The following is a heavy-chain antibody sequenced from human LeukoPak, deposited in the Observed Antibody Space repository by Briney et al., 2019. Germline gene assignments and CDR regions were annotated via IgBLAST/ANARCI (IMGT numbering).Heavy chain of an antibody. CDR1: GGSISSYY. Sequence: SETLSLTCTVSGGSISSYYWGWVRQPPGKGLEWIRSIYYSGTTYNNPSLQSRVTMSVDTSKNQFSLKLSSVTAADTAVYYCARHKLTYYFDSWGQGTLVTVSS. V-gene: IGHV4-39*01. CDR3: ARHKLTYYFDS. CDR2: IYYSGTT. J-gene: IGHJ4*02. D-gene: IGHD2-15*01.